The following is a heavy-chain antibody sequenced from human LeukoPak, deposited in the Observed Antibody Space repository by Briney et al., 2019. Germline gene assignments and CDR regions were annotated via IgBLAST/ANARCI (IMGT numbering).Heavy chain of an antibody. D-gene: IGHD2-2*01. CDR2: ISSSSSDI. J-gene: IGHJ6*02. V-gene: IGHV3-21*01. CDR1: GFTFSSYS. CDR3: ARGPYCSSTSCSYPYYYYYGMDV. Sequence: GGSLRLSCAASGFTFSSYSMNWVGQAPGKGLEWVSSISSSSSDIYYADSGKGRFTISRDNAKNSLYLQMNSLRAEDTAVYYCARGPYCSSTSCSYPYYYYYGMDVWGQGTTVTVSS.